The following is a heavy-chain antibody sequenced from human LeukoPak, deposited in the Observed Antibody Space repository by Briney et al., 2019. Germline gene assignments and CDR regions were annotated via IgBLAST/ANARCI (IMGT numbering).Heavy chain of an antibody. J-gene: IGHJ4*02. V-gene: IGHV1-69*06. CDR3: AREWRRSYYYDSSAFAW. Sequence: ASVKVSCKASGGTFSSYAISWVRQAPGQGLEWMGGIIPIFGTANYAQKFQGRVTITADKSTSTAYMELRSLRSDDTAVYYCAREWRRSYYYDSSAFAWWGQGTLVTVSS. CDR2: IIPIFGTA. CDR1: GGTFSSYA. D-gene: IGHD3-22*01.